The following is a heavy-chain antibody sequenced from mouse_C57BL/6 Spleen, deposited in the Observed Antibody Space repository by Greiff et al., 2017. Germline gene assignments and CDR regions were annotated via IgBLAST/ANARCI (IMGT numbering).Heavy chain of an antibody. CDR2: IYPGSGST. CDR3: ARENYYGSSYGYFDY. J-gene: IGHJ2*01. V-gene: IGHV1-55*01. D-gene: IGHD1-1*01. CDR1: GYTFTSYW. Sequence: QVQLQQPGAELVKPGASVKMSCKASGYTFTSYWITWVKQRPGQGLEWIGDIYPGSGSTNYNEKFKSKATLTVDPSSSTAYMQLSSLTSEDSAVSYCARENYYGSSYGYFDYWGQGTTLTVSS.